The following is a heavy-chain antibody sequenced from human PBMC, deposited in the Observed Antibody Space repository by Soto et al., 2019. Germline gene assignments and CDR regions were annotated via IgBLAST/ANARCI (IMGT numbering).Heavy chain of an antibody. CDR3: AGLFTSYDDSSGSPNFDY. Sequence: PGGSLRLSCAASGFTFSSYAMHWVRQAPGKGLEWVAAISYDGSNKYYADSVKGRFTISRDNSKNTLYLQMNSLRAEDTAVYYWAGLFTSYDDSSGSPNFDYWGQGTLVTVSS. CDR1: GFTFSSYA. CDR2: ISYDGSNK. D-gene: IGHD3-22*01. J-gene: IGHJ4*02. V-gene: IGHV3-30-3*01.